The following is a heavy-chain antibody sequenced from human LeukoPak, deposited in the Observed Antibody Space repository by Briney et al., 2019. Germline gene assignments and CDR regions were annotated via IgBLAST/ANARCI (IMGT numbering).Heavy chain of an antibody. Sequence: AASVRVSCKASGYTFTVYYIHRVRQAPGQGPEWMGWINPNSGGTDYAQKFQGRVTMTRDTSISTAYMELSRLRSDDTAVYYCARDLGSPYYFDYWGQGTLVTVSS. CDR1: GYTFTVYY. D-gene: IGHD1-26*01. J-gene: IGHJ4*02. CDR2: INPNSGGT. CDR3: ARDLGSPYYFDY. V-gene: IGHV1-2*02.